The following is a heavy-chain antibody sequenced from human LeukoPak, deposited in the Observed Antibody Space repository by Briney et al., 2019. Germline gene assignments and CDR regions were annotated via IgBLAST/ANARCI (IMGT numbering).Heavy chain of an antibody. CDR1: GGSISSYY. CDR2: IYYSGRT. D-gene: IGHD3-22*01. Sequence: SETLSLTCTVSGGSISSYYWSWIRQPPGKGVEGMGYIYYSGRTNYNPSPKSRVTISVDTSKNQFSLKLSSVTAADAAVYYCAAGGNYDSSGVAYWGQGTLVTVSS. V-gene: IGHV4-59*01. CDR3: AAGGNYDSSGVAY. J-gene: IGHJ4*02.